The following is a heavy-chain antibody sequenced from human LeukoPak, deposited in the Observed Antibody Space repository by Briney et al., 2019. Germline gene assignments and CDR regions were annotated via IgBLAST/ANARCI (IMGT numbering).Heavy chain of an antibody. J-gene: IGHJ6*02. CDR2: IRYDGSNK. CDR3: ARDEMATSYPYYYYGMDV. V-gene: IGHV3-30*02. D-gene: IGHD5-24*01. Sequence: GGSLRLSCAASGFTFSSYGMHWVRQAPGKGLEWVAFIRYDGSNKYYADSVKGRFTISRDNSKNTLYLQMNSLRAEDTAVYYSARDEMATSYPYYYYGMDVWGQGTTVTVSS. CDR1: GFTFSSYG.